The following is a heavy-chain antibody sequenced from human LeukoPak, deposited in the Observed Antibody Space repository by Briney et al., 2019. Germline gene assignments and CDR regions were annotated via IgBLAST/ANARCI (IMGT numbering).Heavy chain of an antibody. CDR2: INSDGSST. J-gene: IGHJ4*02. D-gene: IGHD4-17*01. V-gene: IGHV3-74*01. Sequence: PGGSLRLSCAASGFTFSSYWMHWVRQAPGKGLVWVSRINSDGSSTTYADSVKGRFTISRDNAKNTLYLQMNSLRAEDTAVYYCARGPAVGDGEHFDYWGQGTLVTVSS. CDR1: GFTFSSYW. CDR3: ARGPAVGDGEHFDY.